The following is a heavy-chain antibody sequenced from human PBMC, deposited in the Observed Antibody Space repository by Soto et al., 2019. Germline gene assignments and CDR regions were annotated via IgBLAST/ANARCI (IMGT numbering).Heavy chain of an antibody. V-gene: IGHV1-69*12. Sequence: QVQLVQSGAEVRQPASSVKVSCKTSGGTFSSYAISWVRQAPGQGLEWMGGIVPIVDTSTYAQKFQGRVTITADEFTSTDYMELSSLRSDDTAVYYCVRVVAIPGYPDNWGQGTLVSVSS. CDR2: IVPIVDTS. J-gene: IGHJ4*02. CDR1: GGTFSSYA. CDR3: VRVVAIPGYPDN. D-gene: IGHD5-12*01.